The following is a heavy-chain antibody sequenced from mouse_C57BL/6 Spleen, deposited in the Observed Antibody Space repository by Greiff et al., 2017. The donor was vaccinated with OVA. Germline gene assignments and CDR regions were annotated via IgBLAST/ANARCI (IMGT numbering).Heavy chain of an antibody. Sequence: QVQLQQSGAELVRPGASVTLSCKASGYTFTDYEMHWVKQTPVHGLEWIGAIDPETGGTAYNQKFKGKAILTADKSSSTAYMELRSLTSEDSAVYYCTRSDRGYFDVWGTGTTVTVSS. CDR2: IDPETGGT. V-gene: IGHV1-15*01. J-gene: IGHJ1*03. CDR3: TRSDRGYFDV. CDR1: GYTFTDYE. D-gene: IGHD3-3*01.